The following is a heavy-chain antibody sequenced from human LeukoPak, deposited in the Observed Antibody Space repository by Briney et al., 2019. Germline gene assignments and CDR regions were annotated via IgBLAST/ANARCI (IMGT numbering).Heavy chain of an antibody. J-gene: IGHJ4*02. V-gene: IGHV3-33*01. Sequence: GGSLRLSCAASGFTFSSYGMHWVRQAPGKGLEWVAVIWYDGSNKYYADSVKGRFTISRDNSKNTLYLQMNSLRAEDTAVYYCARAGITIFGVVNEGAFDYWGQGTLVTVSS. D-gene: IGHD3-3*01. CDR3: ARAGITIFGVVNEGAFDY. CDR1: GFTFSSYG. CDR2: IWYDGSNK.